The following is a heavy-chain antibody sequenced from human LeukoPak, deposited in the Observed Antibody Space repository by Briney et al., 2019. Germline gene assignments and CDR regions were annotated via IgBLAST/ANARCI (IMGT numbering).Heavy chain of an antibody. CDR2: ISAYNGNT. Sequence: ASVKVSCKASGYTFTSYGISWVRQAPGQGLEWMGWISAYNGNTNYAQKLQGRVTVTRDTSASTAYMELSSLRSEDTAVYYCASSGSGSYFSDYWGQGTLVTVSS. D-gene: IGHD3-10*01. V-gene: IGHV1-18*01. CDR1: GYTFTSYG. CDR3: ASSGSGSYFSDY. J-gene: IGHJ4*02.